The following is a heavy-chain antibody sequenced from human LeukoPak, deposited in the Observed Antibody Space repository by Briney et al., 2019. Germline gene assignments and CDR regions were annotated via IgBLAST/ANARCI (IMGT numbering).Heavy chain of an antibody. CDR3: ARDRSGKIRGVTLPPNWFDP. CDR1: GYTFTNYY. Sequence: ASVKVSCKASGYTFTNYYLHWLRQAPGQGLEWMGIINPSGGGTSYAQNFQGRVTMTRDTSTSTVYVELSSLRFEDTAVYYCARDRSGKIRGVTLPPNWFDPWGQGTLVTVSS. J-gene: IGHJ5*02. CDR2: INPSGGGT. D-gene: IGHD3-10*01. V-gene: IGHV1-46*01.